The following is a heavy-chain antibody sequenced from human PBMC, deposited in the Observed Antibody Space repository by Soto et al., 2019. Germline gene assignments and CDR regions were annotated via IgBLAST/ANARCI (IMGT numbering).Heavy chain of an antibody. Sequence: GGSLRLSCTASGFTFGDYAMSWFRQAPGKGLEWVGFIRSKAYGGTTEYAASMKGRFTISRDDSKSIAYLQMNSLKTEDTAVYYCTRDRVKNGLDYGGSGYWGQGTLVTVSS. V-gene: IGHV3-49*03. CDR3: TRDRVKNGLDYGGSGY. CDR2: IRSKAYGGTT. J-gene: IGHJ4*02. D-gene: IGHD4-17*01. CDR1: GFTFGDYA.